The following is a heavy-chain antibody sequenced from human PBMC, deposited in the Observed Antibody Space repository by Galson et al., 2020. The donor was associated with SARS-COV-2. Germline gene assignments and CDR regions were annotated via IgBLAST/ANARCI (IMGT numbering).Heavy chain of an antibody. J-gene: IGHJ4*02. CDR1: GFTFSSYA. V-gene: IGHV3-30-3*01. Sequence: GESLKISCAASGFTFSSYAMHWVRQAPGKGLEWVAVISYDGSNKYYADSVKGRFTISRDNSKNTLYLQMNSLRAEDTAVYYCASLTREGYCSSTSCYHPTIEVDYWGQGTLVTVSS. CDR3: ASLTREGYCSSTSCYHPTIEVDY. CDR2: ISYDGSNK. D-gene: IGHD2-2*01.